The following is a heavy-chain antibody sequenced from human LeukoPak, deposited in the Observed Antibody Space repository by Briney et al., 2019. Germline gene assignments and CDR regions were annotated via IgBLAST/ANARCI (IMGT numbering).Heavy chain of an antibody. CDR1: GGSISSYY. V-gene: IGHV4-39*01. CDR3: ARGGYSSSWLIPFDY. J-gene: IGHJ4*02. Sequence: SETLSLTCTVSGGSISSYYWGWIRQPPGKGLEWIGSIYYSGSTYYNPSLKSRVTISVDTSKNQFSLKLSSVTAADTAVYYCARGGYSSSWLIPFDYWGQGTLVTVSS. CDR2: IYYSGST. D-gene: IGHD6-13*01.